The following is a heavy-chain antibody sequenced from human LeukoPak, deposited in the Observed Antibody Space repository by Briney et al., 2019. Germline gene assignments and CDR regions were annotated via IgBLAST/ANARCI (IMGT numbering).Heavy chain of an antibody. CDR1: GFTFSSYA. J-gene: IGHJ6*02. D-gene: IGHD3-10*01. CDR2: ISYDGSNK. Sequence: GGSLRLSCAASGFTFSSYAMHWVRQAPGKGLEWVAVISYDGSNKYYADSVKGRFTISRDNSKNTLYLQMNSLRAEDTAVYYCARAPMVRGVDYYYYGMDVWGQGTTVTVSS. V-gene: IGHV3-30*04. CDR3: ARAPMVRGVDYYYYGMDV.